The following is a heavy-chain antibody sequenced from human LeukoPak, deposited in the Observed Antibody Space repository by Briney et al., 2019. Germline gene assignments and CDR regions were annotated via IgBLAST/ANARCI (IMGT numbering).Heavy chain of an antibody. J-gene: IGHJ6*03. CDR1: GGSISGSSLY. Sequence: SETLSLTCTVSGGSISGSSLYWGWIRQPPGKGLEWIGSIYHSGSTYYNPSLKSRVTISVDTSKNQFSLKLSSVTAADTAVYYCMGGGDWNNYYYYMDVWGKGTTVTVSS. D-gene: IGHD1-1*01. CDR3: MGGGDWNNYYYYMDV. CDR2: IYHSGST. V-gene: IGHV4-39*07.